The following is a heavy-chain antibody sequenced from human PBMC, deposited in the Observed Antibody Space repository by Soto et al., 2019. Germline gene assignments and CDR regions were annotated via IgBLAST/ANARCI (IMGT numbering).Heavy chain of an antibody. D-gene: IGHD7-27*01. CDR3: AREELGMVSH. CDR1: GGSISSGGYS. J-gene: IGHJ4*02. V-gene: IGHV4-30-2*01. Sequence: SETLSITCAVSGGSISSGGYSWSWIRQPPGKGLEWIGYIYHSGSTYYNPSLKSRVTISVDRSKNQFSLKLSSVTAADTAVYYCAREELGMVSHWGQGTLVTVSS. CDR2: IYHSGST.